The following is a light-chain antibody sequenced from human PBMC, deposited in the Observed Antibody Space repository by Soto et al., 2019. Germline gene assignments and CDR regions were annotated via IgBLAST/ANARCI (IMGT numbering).Light chain of an antibody. V-gene: IGLV2-8*01. CDR1: SSDVGGYSY. Sequence: QSVLTQPPSASGSPGQSVTISCIGTSSDVGGYSYVSWYQQHPGKAPKLMIYEVSKRPSGVPDRFSGSKSGNTASLTVSGLQDEDEADYYCSSYAASNNLGVFGGGTKVTVL. J-gene: IGLJ2*01. CDR3: SSYAASNNLGV. CDR2: EVS.